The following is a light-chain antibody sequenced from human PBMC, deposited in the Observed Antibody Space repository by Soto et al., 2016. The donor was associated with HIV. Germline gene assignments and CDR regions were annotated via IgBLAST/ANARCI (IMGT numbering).Light chain of an antibody. Sequence: AIRMTQSPSSFSASTGDRVTITCRASQNISSFLAWYQHKPGKAPKLLIYSTSTLQSGVPSRFSGSASGTDFTLTISNLQPEDFATYYCLQDYSYPWTFGQGTKVEIK. CDR1: QNISSF. V-gene: IGKV1-8*01. CDR3: LQDYSYPWT. CDR2: STS. J-gene: IGKJ1*01.